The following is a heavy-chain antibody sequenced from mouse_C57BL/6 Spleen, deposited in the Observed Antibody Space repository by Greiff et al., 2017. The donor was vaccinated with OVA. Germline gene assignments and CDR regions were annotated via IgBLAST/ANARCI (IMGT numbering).Heavy chain of an antibody. CDR2: IYPNNGGT. V-gene: IGHV1-26*01. J-gene: IGHJ4*01. Sequence: EVQLQQSGPELVKPGASVKISCKASGYTFTDYSMNWVKQSPGQGLEWIGDIYPNNGGTSYNQKFKGKATLTVDKSSSTAYMELRSLTSEYSAVYYCARRPDGSSGEDYWGQGTSVTVSS. D-gene: IGHD1-1*01. CDR1: GYTFTDYS. CDR3: ARRPDGSSGEDY.